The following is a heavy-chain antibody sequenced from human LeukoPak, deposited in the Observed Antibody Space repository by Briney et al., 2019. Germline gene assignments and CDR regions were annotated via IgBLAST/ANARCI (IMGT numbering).Heavy chain of an antibody. CDR2: IYTSGST. CDR1: GGSISSYY. V-gene: IGHV4-4*07. D-gene: IGHD2-2*01. J-gene: IGHJ6*03. CDR3: ARDLGYCSSTSCYYYYYYMDV. Sequence: SETLSLTCTVSGGSISSYYWSWIRQPAGKGLEWIGCIYTSGSTNYNPSLKSRVTMSVDTSKNQFSLKLSSVTAADTAVYYCARDLGYCSSTSCYYYYYYMDVWGKGTTVTVSS.